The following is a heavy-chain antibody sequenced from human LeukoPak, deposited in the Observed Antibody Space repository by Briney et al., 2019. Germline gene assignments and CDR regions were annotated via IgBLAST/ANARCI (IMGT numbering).Heavy chain of an antibody. D-gene: IGHD3-16*01. J-gene: IGHJ6*02. CDR3: ARDTETSTMINFYYGMDV. Sequence: GGSLRLSRAASGFTFSSYSMNWVRQAPGTGVEWVSSISSSSSYISYADSLKGRLTISRDNAKNTLYLQMNSLRAEDTAVYYCARDTETSTMINFYYGMDVWGQGTTVTVSS. V-gene: IGHV3-21*06. CDR1: GFTFSSYS. CDR2: ISSSSSYI.